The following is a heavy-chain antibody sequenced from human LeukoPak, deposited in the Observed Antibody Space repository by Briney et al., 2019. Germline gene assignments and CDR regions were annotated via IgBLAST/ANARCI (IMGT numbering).Heavy chain of an antibody. CDR1: GFTFSGYS. D-gene: IGHD6-13*01. CDR3: ARDGRSAWYEDS. Sequence: GGSLRLSCAASGFTFSGYSMNWVRQAPGKGLEWVSSISSTSSYIYYADSVKGRFTISRDNAKNSLFQQMNNVRVEDAAVYFCARDGRSAWYEDSWGQGTLVTVSS. CDR2: ISSTSSYI. V-gene: IGHV3-21*01. J-gene: IGHJ4*02.